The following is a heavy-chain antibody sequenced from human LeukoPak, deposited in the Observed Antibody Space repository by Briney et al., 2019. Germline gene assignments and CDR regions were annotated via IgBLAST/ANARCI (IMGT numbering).Heavy chain of an antibody. V-gene: IGHV3-11*01. CDR3: ARVLRYCSGGNCYSGGLGYMDV. D-gene: IGHD2-15*01. J-gene: IGHJ6*03. CDR2: ISRSGSTK. CDR1: GFTFSDYN. Sequence: GGSLRLSCAASGFTFSDYNMRWIRQAPGKGLEWVSSISRSGSTKYYADSVKGRFTISRDNAKNSLFLRMNSLRAEDTAVYYCARVLRYCSGGNCYSGGLGYMDVWGKGTTVTISS.